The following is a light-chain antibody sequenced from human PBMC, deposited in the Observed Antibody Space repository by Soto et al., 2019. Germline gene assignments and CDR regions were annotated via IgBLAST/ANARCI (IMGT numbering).Light chain of an antibody. CDR2: GAS. CDR1: QSVSSNY. Sequence: EIAFTQSPVNLSLSPAARATLFGVASQSVSSNYVAWHQQTPGQPPRLLNDGASNRATGIPDMFSSSGSGTDFTLTISRQDPDDFAEYYYQQYGSSGTFGQGTKVDIK. V-gene: IGKV3-20*01. CDR3: QQYGSSGT. J-gene: IGKJ1*01.